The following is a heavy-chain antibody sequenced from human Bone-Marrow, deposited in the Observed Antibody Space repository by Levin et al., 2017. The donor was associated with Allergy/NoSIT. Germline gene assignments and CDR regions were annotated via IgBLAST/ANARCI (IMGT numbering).Heavy chain of an antibody. J-gene: IGHJ4*02. CDR3: AKFGPDEYSNAFDH. D-gene: IGHD5-18*01. Sequence: GESLKISCAASGFDFSDYYMSWIRQAPGKGLEWISYISSSGDFIFYADSVKGRFTISRDNAKNSLSLQLSSLRAEDTAVYYCAKFGPDEYSNAFDHWGQGTLVTVSS. V-gene: IGHV3-11*01. CDR2: ISSSGDFI. CDR1: GFDFSDYY.